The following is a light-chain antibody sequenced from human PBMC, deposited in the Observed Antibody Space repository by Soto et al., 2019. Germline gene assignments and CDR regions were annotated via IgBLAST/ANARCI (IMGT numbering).Light chain of an antibody. J-gene: IGLJ1*01. CDR2: EVN. V-gene: IGLV2-14*01. Sequence: QSALTQPASVSGSPGQSITISCTGTSTDVGGYKYVSWYQQHPGTAPKLMIFEVNGRPSGVSDRFSGSKSGNTASLTISGLQPEDEAGYYCSSFSSSSTPYVFGTGTKLTVL. CDR1: STDVGGYKY. CDR3: SSFSSSSTPYV.